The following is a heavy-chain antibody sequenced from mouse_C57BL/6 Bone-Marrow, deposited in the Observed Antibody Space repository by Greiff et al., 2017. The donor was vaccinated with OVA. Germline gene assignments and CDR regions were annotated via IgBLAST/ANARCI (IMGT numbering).Heavy chain of an antibody. J-gene: IGHJ1*03. CDR1: GYTFTSYG. CDR2: IYPRSGNT. CDR3: ARRGYYSNPYWYFDV. V-gene: IGHV1-81*01. D-gene: IGHD2-5*01. Sequence: QVQLQQSGAELARPGASVKLSCKASGYTFTSYGISWVKQRTGQGLEWIGEIYPRSGNTYYNEKFKGKATLTADKSSSTAYMELRSLTSEDSAVYFCARRGYYSNPYWYFDVWGTGTTVTVSS.